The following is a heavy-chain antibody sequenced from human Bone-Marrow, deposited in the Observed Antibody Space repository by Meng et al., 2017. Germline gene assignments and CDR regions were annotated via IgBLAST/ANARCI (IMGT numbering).Heavy chain of an antibody. CDR3: ARRDDILTGYAFDI. V-gene: IGHV4/OR15-8*02. CDR1: GGSISSIDW. J-gene: IGHJ3*02. Sequence: GSLRLSCVVSGGSISSIDWWSWVRQPPGKGLEWIGEIYHGGDTNYNPSLKSRVTIAIDRSKNQFSLKLSSVTAADTAVYYCARRDDILTGYAFDIWGQGKRV. D-gene: IGHD3-9*01. CDR2: IYHGGDT.